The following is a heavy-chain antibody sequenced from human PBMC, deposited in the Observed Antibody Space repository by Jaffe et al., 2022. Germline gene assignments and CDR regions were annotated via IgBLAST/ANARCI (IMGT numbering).Heavy chain of an antibody. V-gene: IGHV4-59*01. CDR3: AGGPQWLAFDY. J-gene: IGHJ4*02. D-gene: IGHD6-19*01. CDR2: FYNSGST. CDR1: GGSISNFY. Sequence: QVQLQESGPGLVKPSETLSLTCTVSGGSISNFYWNWIRQPPGEGLEWIGSFYNSGSTTYNPSLKSRATISVDTSKNHFSLNLNSVTAADTAVYYCAGGPQWLAFDYWGQGSLVTVSS.